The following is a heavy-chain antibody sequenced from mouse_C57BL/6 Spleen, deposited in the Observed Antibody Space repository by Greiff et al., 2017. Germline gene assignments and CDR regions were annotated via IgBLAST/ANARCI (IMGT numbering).Heavy chain of an antibody. CDR2: IYPGGGVT. Sequence: QVQLQQSGAELVKPGASVKISCKASGYAFSSYWMNWVKQRPGKGLAWIGQIYPGGGVTNYNEKFKGKATLTADKSSSTAYMQLSSLTSEDSAVXVCARSRLLRPFDFWGQGTTLTVSS. CDR1: GYAFSSYW. J-gene: IGHJ2*01. D-gene: IGHD1-2*01. CDR3: ARSRLLRPFDF. V-gene: IGHV1-80*01.